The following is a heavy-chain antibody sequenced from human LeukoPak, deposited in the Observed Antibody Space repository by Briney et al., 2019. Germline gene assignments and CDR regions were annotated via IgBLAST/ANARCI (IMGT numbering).Heavy chain of an antibody. CDR1: GGSISSYY. D-gene: IGHD6-13*01. V-gene: IGHV4-59*08. J-gene: IGHJ5*02. CDR2: IYYSGST. CDR3: ASSSWYGGGNWFDP. Sequence: SETLSLTCTVSGGSISSYYWSWIRQPPGKGLEWIGYIYYSGSTNCNPSLKSRVTISVDTSKNQFSLKLSSVTAADTAVYYCASSSWYGGGNWFDPWGQGTLVTVSS.